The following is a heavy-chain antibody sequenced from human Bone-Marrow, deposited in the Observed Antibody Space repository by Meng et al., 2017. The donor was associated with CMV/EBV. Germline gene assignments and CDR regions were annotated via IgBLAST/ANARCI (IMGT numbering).Heavy chain of an antibody. CDR1: GYTFTSYG. CDR2: ISAYNGNT. CDR3: ARARYSYGSAGDY. V-gene: IGHV1-18*01. J-gene: IGHJ4*02. D-gene: IGHD5-18*01. Sequence: ASVKVSCKASGYTFTSYGISWVRQAPGQGLEWMGWISAYNGNTNYAQKLQGRVTMTTDTSTSTAHMELRSLRSDDTAVYYCARARYSYGSAGDYWGQGTLVTVSS.